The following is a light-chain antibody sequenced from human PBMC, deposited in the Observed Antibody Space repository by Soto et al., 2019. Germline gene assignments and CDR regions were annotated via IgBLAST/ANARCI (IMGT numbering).Light chain of an antibody. CDR3: QQSYSTPPN. Sequence: DIQMTQSPSSLSASVGDRVTITCRASQSISSYLNWYQQKPGKAPKLLIYAASSLQSGVPSRFSGSGSGTDFTPTISSLQPEDFATYYCQQSYSTPPNFGPGTKVDIK. CDR2: AAS. CDR1: QSISSY. V-gene: IGKV1-39*01. J-gene: IGKJ3*01.